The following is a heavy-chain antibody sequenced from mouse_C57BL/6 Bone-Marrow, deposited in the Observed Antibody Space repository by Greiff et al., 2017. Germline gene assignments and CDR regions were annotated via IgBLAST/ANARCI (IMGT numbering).Heavy chain of an antibody. CDR3: ARSLTGYYAMDD. D-gene: IGHD4-1*01. J-gene: IGHJ4*01. CDR2: IIPRSGYT. V-gene: IGHV1-7*01. Sequence: QVQLKESGAELAKPGASVTLSCKASGYSFTSYWMHWVHQRPGQGLEWIGYIIPRSGYTNYTQMFKDMATLTAHNTSSAAYMQQSSLTYEDSAVYYGARSLTGYYAMDDWGQGTSVTVSS. CDR1: GYSFTSYW.